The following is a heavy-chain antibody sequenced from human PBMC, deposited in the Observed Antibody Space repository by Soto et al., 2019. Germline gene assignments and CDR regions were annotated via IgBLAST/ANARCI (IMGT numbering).Heavy chain of an antibody. CDR1: GFTFSSYG. CDR3: AKEHRSGRYWY. D-gene: IGHD1-26*01. CDR2: ISYDGSNK. Sequence: QVQLVESGGGVVQPGRSLRLSCAASGFTFSSYGMHWVRQAPGKGLEWVAVISYDGSNKYYADSVKGRFTISRDNSKNTLYLQMNSLRAEDTAVYYCAKEHRSGRYWYWGPGTLVTVSS. V-gene: IGHV3-30*18. J-gene: IGHJ4*02.